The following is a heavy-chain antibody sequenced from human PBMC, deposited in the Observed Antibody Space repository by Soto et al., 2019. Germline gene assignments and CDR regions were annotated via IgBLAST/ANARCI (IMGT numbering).Heavy chain of an antibody. CDR3: AHLMVVVVAAQKIDAYGMDV. V-gene: IGHV2-5*02. J-gene: IGHJ6*02. CDR2: IYWDDDK. D-gene: IGHD2-15*01. CDR1: GFSLSTSGVG. Sequence: SGPTLVNPTQTLTLTCTFSGFSLSTSGVGVGWIRQPPGKALEWLALIYWDDDKRYSPSLKSRLTITKDTSKNQVVTTMTTMDPVDTATYYWAHLMVVVVAAQKIDAYGMDVWGQGTTVTVSS.